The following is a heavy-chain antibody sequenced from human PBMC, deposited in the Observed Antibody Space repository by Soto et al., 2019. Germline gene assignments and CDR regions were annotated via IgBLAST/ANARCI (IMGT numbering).Heavy chain of an antibody. D-gene: IGHD6-19*01. V-gene: IGHV4-59*01. Sequence: QVQLQESGPGLVKPSETLSLTCTVSGGSISTYYWTWIRQPRGKGLEWVGTISYSGTTNYSPSLKSRLTISVDTSENQFSLTLTSVTAADTAVYYCARAGVSGWYFDYWGQGTLLTVSS. CDR3: ARAGVSGWYFDY. CDR2: ISYSGTT. J-gene: IGHJ4*02. CDR1: GGSISTYY.